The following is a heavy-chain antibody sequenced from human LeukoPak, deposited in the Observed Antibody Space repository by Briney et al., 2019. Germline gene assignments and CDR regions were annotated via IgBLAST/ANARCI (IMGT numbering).Heavy chain of an antibody. CDR3: ARRYGGGVDY. Sequence: ASVKVSCKASGYTFTAYYMHWVRQAPGQGLEWMGWINPKSGGTNYAQKFQGRVTMTRDTSISTAYMEVTRLTSDDTAVYYCARRYGGGVDYWGQGTLVTVSS. J-gene: IGHJ4*02. V-gene: IGHV1-2*02. CDR1: GYTFTAYY. D-gene: IGHD3-10*01. CDR2: INPKSGGT.